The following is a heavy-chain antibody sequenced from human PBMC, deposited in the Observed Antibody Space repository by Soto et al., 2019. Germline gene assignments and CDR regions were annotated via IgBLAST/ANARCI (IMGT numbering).Heavy chain of an antibody. J-gene: IGHJ1*01. CDR3: VRDQPEDHDFWSGYLNHGFFQQ. CDR1: GFTFSDYS. Sequence: EVQLVESGGGLVNPGGSLRLSCAASGFTFSDYSMNWVRQAPGKGLEWVSSISTGSSYIYYADSVKGRFTTSRDDAKDSQHLQMISLRAEDTAIYYCVRDQPEDHDFWSGYLNHGFFQQWGQGALGTVSS. D-gene: IGHD3-3*01. CDR2: ISTGSSYI. V-gene: IGHV3-21*02.